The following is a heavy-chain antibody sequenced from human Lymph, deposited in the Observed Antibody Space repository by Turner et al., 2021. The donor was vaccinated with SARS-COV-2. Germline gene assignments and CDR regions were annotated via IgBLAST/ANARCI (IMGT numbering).Heavy chain of an antibody. CDR2: MNPDSGDT. CDR3: ARVHGHCTSTSCYCDYYFGMDV. Sequence: QVQLVQSGAEVKKPGASVTVCCKASGYNFNSYDINWVRQATGQGLEWMGWMNPDSGDTGYAQKCTCRVTMTRDTSISTADMELSSLRSEDTAVYYGARVHGHCTSTSCYCDYYFGMDVWGQGTTVTVSS. D-gene: IGHD2-2*01. V-gene: IGHV1-8*01. J-gene: IGHJ6*02. CDR1: GYNFNSYD.